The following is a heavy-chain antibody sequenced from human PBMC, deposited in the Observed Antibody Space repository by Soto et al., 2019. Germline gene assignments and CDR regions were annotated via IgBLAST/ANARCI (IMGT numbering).Heavy chain of an antibody. CDR2: ISSSSSYI. D-gene: IGHD3-22*01. Sequence: GGSLRLSCAASGFTFSSYSMNWVRQAPGKGLKWVSSISSSSSYIYYADSVKGRFTISRDNAKNSLYLQMNSLRAEDTALYYCARGIHYDSSGYYPTAFDYWGQGTLVTVSS. CDR3: ARGIHYDSSGYYPTAFDY. CDR1: GFTFSSYS. V-gene: IGHV3-21*01. J-gene: IGHJ4*02.